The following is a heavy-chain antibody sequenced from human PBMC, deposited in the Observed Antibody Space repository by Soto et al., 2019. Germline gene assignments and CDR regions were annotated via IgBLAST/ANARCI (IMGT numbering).Heavy chain of an antibody. Sequence: HPWGSLVLSCAASGFTFSIYAMGWVRQAPGKGLEWVSAISGSGGSTYYADSVKGRFTISRDNSKNTLYLQMNSLRAEDTAVYYCAKEHLSGDLIRDYWGQGTMVTVSS. CDR2: ISGSGGST. D-gene: IGHD2-21*01. V-gene: IGHV3-23*01. CDR3: AKEHLSGDLIRDY. CDR1: GFTFSIYA. J-gene: IGHJ4*02.